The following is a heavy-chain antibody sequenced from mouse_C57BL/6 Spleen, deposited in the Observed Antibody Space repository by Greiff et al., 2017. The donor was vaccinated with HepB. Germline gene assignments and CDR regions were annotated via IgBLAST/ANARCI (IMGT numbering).Heavy chain of an antibody. CDR1: GFTFSDYY. Sequence: EVKLVESEGGLVQPGRSMKLSCTASGFTFSDYYMAWVRQVPEKGLEWVANINYDGSSTYYLDSLKSRFIISRDNAKNILYLQMSSLKSEDTATYYCARVYYDHWYFDVWGTGTTVTVSS. D-gene: IGHD2-4*01. CDR2: INYDGSST. J-gene: IGHJ1*03. CDR3: ARVYYDHWYFDV. V-gene: IGHV5-16*01.